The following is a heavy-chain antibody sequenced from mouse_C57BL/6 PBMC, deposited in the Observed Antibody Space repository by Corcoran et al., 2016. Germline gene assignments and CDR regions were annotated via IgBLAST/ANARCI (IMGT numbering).Heavy chain of an antibody. CDR1: GYTFTSYG. V-gene: IGHV1-81*01. CDR2: IYPRSGNT. CDR3: ALGLGYAMDY. Sequence: QVQLQQSGAELARPGDSVKLSCKASGYTFTSYGISWVKQRTGQGLEWIGEIYPRSGNTYYNEKIKCKATLTADKYSSTAYMELRSLTSEDSAVYFCALGLGYAMDYWGQGTSVTVSS. J-gene: IGHJ4*01. D-gene: IGHD4-1*01.